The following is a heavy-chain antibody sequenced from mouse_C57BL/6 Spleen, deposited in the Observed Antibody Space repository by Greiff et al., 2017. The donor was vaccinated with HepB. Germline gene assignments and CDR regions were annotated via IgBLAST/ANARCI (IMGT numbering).Heavy chain of an antibody. Sequence: VQLQQSGAELAKPGASVKLSCKASGYTFTSYWMHWVKQRPGQGLEWIGYLNPSSGYTKYNQKFKDKATLTADKSSSTAYMQLSSLTYEDSAVYYCARGSDLLQRDWYFDVWGTGTTVTVSS. CDR1: GYTFTSYW. J-gene: IGHJ1*03. V-gene: IGHV1-7*01. CDR2: LNPSSGYT. CDR3: ARGSDLLQRDWYFDV. D-gene: IGHD1-1*01.